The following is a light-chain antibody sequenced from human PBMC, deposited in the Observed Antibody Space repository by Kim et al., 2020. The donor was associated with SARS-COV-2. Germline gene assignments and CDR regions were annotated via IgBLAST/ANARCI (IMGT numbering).Light chain of an antibody. V-gene: IGKV1-27*01. CDR2: DAS. J-gene: IGKJ1*01. Sequence: ASVGDRDAITCRASQGISNSLAWYQQKPGKGPKVLIYDASTVHSGVPSRFSGSGSGTDFTLTISSLQPEDVATYYCQKYNSAPWTLGQGTKVDIK. CDR1: QGISNS. CDR3: QKYNSAPWT.